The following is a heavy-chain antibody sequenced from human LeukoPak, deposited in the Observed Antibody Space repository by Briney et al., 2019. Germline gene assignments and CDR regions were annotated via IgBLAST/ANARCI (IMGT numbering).Heavy chain of an antibody. D-gene: IGHD3-22*01. CDR2: INHSGST. Sequence: PSETLSLTCAVYGGSFSGYYWSWIRQPPGKGLEWIGEINHSGSTNYNPSLKSRVTISVDTSKHQFSLKLSSVTAADTAVYYCARGKDDSSGYYYDFDYWGQGTLVTVSS. J-gene: IGHJ4*02. CDR1: GGSFSGYY. V-gene: IGHV4-34*01. CDR3: ARGKDDSSGYYYDFDY.